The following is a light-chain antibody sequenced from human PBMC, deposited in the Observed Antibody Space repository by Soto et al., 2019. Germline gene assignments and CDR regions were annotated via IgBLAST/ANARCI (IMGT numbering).Light chain of an antibody. Sequence: EIVLTQSPGTLSLSPGERATLSCRASQSVSSSFLAWYQQKPGQAPRLLIYGASSRATGIPDRFSGNGSGTDFTLNIRRLEPEDFAVYYCKQYDNSPLTFGGGTKVEIK. CDR2: GAS. CDR1: QSVSSSF. CDR3: KQYDNSPLT. J-gene: IGKJ4*01. V-gene: IGKV3-20*01.